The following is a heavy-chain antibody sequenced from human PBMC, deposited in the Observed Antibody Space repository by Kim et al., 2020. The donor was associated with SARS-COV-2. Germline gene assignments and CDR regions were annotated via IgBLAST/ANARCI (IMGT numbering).Heavy chain of an antibody. CDR2: IYYSGST. Sequence: SETLSLTCTVSGGSISSSSYYWGWIRQPPGKGLEWIGSIYYSGSTYYNPSLKSRVTISVDTSKNQFSLKLSSVTAADTAVYYCARQRPPFYDYVWGCYRYPFDSWGQGTLVTVSS. CDR1: GGSISSSSYY. CDR3: ARQRPPFYDYVWGCYRYPFDS. V-gene: IGHV4-39*01. J-gene: IGHJ4*02. D-gene: IGHD3-16*02.